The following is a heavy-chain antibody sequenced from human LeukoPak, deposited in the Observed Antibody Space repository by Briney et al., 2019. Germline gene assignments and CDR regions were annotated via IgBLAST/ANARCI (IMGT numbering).Heavy chain of an antibody. J-gene: IGHJ3*02. D-gene: IGHD3-22*01. CDR2: IIPIFGTA. CDR1: GGTFSSYA. V-gene: IGHV1-69*05. Sequence: GASVKVSCKASGGTFSSYAISWVRQAPGQGLEWMGGIIPIFGTANYARKFQGRVTITTDESTSTAYMELSSLRSEDTAVYYYARRSDSSGYYLSDAFDIWGQETMVTVSS. CDR3: ARRSDSSGYYLSDAFDI.